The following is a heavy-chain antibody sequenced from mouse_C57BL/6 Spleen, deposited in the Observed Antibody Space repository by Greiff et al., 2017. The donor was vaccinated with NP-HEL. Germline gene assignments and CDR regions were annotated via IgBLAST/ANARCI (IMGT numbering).Heavy chain of an antibody. J-gene: IGHJ4*01. CDR1: GYAFTNYL. Sequence: VQLQQSGAELVRPGTSVKVSCKASGYAFTNYLIEWVKQRPGQGLEWIGVINPGSGGTNYNEKFKGKATLTAAKSSSTAYMQLSSLTSEDSAVYFCARWDYYGSSYAMDYWGQGTSVTVSS. CDR2: INPGSGGT. CDR3: ARWDYYGSSYAMDY. D-gene: IGHD1-1*01. V-gene: IGHV1-54*01.